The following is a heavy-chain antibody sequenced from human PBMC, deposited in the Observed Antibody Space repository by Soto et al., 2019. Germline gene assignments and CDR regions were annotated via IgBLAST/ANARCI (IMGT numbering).Heavy chain of an antibody. D-gene: IGHD1-26*01. CDR3: ARALVGLTGYYYYGMDV. CDR1: GGTLSSYA. CDR2: IIPIFGTA. V-gene: IGHV1-69*13. Sequence: GASVKVSCEASGGTLSSYAISWVRQAHGQGLEWMGGIIPIFGTANYAQKFQGRVTITADESTSTAYMELSSLRSEDTAVYYCARALVGLTGYYYYGMDVWGQGTTVTVSS. J-gene: IGHJ6*02.